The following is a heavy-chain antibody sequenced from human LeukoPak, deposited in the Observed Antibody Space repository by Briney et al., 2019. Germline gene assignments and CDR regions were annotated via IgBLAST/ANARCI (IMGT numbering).Heavy chain of an antibody. CDR2: IYYSGST. V-gene: IGHV4-39*07. J-gene: IGHJ4*02. CDR1: GGSISSSSYY. CDR3: AREFACDYVWGSYRYPRTFDY. D-gene: IGHD3-16*02. Sequence: SETLSLTCTVSGGSISSSSYYWGWIRQPPGKGLEWIGSIYYSGSTYYNPSLKSRVTISVDTSKNQFSLKLSSVTAADTAVYYCAREFACDYVWGSYRYPRTFDYWGQGTLVTVSS.